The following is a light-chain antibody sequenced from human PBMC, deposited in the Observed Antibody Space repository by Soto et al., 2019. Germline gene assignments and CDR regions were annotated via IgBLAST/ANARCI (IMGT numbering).Light chain of an antibody. V-gene: IGKV3-11*01. CDR1: QSVSNF. CDR2: DAS. Sequence: IVSAQSPATLSFSPGERATLSCRASQSVSNFLAWYQQKPGQAPRLLIYDASNRATGIPARFSGSGSGTDFTLTIRSLEPEDFAIYYCQQRTNWPLTTFGHGTRLEIK. CDR3: QQRTNWPLTT. J-gene: IGKJ5*01.